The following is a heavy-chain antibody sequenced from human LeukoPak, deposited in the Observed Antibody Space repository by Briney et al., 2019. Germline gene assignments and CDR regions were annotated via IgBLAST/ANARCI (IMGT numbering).Heavy chain of an antibody. D-gene: IGHD6-25*01. V-gene: IGHV4-59*01. Sequence: SETLSLTCTVSGGSISSYYWSWIRQPPGKGLEWIGYISYSGSTNYNPSLKSRVTISVDTSKNHFSLKLSSVTAADTAVYYCARGAATLDYWGQGTLVTVSS. CDR3: ARGAATLDY. CDR2: ISYSGST. J-gene: IGHJ4*02. CDR1: GGSISSYY.